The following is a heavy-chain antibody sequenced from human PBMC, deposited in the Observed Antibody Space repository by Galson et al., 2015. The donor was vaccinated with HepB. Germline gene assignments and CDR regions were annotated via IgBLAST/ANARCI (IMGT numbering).Heavy chain of an antibody. V-gene: IGHV3-11*01. CDR2: ISSSGSTI. CDR3: ARVKSSGWYFDY. D-gene: IGHD6-19*01. J-gene: IGHJ4*02. Sequence: SLRLSCAASGFAFSDYYMSWIRQAPGKGLEWVSYISSSGSTIYYADSVKGRFTISRDNAKNSLYLQMNSLRAEDTAVYYCARVKSSGWYFDYWGQGTLVTVSS. CDR1: GFAFSDYY.